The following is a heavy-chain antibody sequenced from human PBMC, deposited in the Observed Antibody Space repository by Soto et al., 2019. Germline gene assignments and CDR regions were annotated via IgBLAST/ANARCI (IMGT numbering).Heavy chain of an antibody. CDR3: ARDLKRSISDLDY. CDR2: IWYDGSNK. CDR1: GFTFSSYG. D-gene: IGHD3-3*02. Sequence: GGSLRLSCAASGFTFSSYGMHWVRQAPGKGLEWVAVIWYDGSNKYYADSVKGRFTISRDNSKNTLYLQMNSLRAEDTAVYYCARDLKRSISDLDYWGQGTLVTVSS. J-gene: IGHJ4*02. V-gene: IGHV3-33*01.